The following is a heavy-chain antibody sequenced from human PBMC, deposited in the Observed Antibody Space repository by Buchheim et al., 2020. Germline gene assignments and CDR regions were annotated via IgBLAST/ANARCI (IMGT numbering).Heavy chain of an antibody. J-gene: IGHJ4*02. CDR3: VRDDYGDYSFDY. CDR1: GFTFSSYW. CDR2: IRSDGSST. Sequence: EVRLVESGGGLVQPGGSLRLSCAASGFTFSSYWMHWVRQAPGKGLMWVSRIRSDGSSTSYADSVKGRFTISRDNGKNTRFLQMNSLRAEDTAVYYCVRDDYGDYSFDYWGQGT. V-gene: IGHV3-74*01. D-gene: IGHD4-17*01.